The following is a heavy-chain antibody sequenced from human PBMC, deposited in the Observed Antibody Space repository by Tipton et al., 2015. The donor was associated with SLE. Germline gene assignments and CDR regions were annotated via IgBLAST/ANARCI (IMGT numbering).Heavy chain of an antibody. Sequence: TLSLTCAVYGESFNGYFWTWIRQPPGKGLEWIAEIIHSGVTNYNPSLRSRVTISVDMSKNQVSLKLSSVTAADTAVYYCARDPRGLTFGGAYWNFDLWGRGTLVTVSS. CDR3: ARDPRGLTFGGAYWNFDL. V-gene: IGHV4-34*12. CDR2: IIHSGVT. D-gene: IGHD3-16*01. J-gene: IGHJ2*01. CDR1: GESFNGYF.